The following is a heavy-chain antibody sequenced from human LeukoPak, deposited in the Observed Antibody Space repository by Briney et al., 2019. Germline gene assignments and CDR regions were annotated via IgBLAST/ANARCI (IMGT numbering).Heavy chain of an antibody. J-gene: IGHJ2*01. Sequence: PSETLSLTCTVSGGSISSYYWSWIRQPPGKGLEWIGYIYYSGSTNYNPSLRSRVTISVDTSKNQFSLKLSSVTAADTAVYYCARQGAVAGTVWYFDLWGRGTLVTVSS. V-gene: IGHV4-59*08. CDR1: GGSISSYY. CDR2: IYYSGST. CDR3: ARQGAVAGTVWYFDL. D-gene: IGHD6-19*01.